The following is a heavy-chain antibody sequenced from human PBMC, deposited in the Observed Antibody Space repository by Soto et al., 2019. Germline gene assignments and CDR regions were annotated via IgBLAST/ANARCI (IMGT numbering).Heavy chain of an antibody. CDR1: GFTFSSYG. CDR3: ARDPGYSYGPYYYGMDV. J-gene: IGHJ6*02. Sequence: GGSLRLSCAASGFTFSSYGMHWVRQAPGKGLEWVAVIWYDGSNKYYADSVKGRFTISRDNSKNTLYLQMNSLRAEDTAVYYCARDPGYSYGPYYYGMDVWGQGTTVTVSS. CDR2: IWYDGSNK. D-gene: IGHD5-18*01. V-gene: IGHV3-33*01.